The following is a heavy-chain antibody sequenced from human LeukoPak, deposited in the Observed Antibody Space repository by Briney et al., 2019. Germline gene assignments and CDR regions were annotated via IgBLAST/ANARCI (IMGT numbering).Heavy chain of an antibody. CDR1: EFSVGSNY. V-gene: IGHV3-66*01. CDR2: IYSGGST. Sequence: GGSLRLSCAASEFSVGSNYMTWVRQAPGKGLEWVSLIYSGGSTYYADSVKGRFTISRDNSKNTLYLQMNSLRAEDTAVYYCAIGPSGYHNTGGQGTLVTVSS. J-gene: IGHJ4*02. CDR3: AIGPSGYHNT. D-gene: IGHD5-12*01.